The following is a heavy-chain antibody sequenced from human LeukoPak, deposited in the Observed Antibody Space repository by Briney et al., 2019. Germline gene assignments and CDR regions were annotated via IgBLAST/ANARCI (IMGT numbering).Heavy chain of an antibody. Sequence: PGGSLRLSCAAFGFTFSSYGMHWVRQAPGKGLEWVAFIRYDGSNKYYADSVKGRFTISRDNSKNTLYLQMSSLRAEDTAVYYCAKVPTAYSSGWFTAYYYYYYMDVWGKGTTVTVSS. CDR2: IRYDGSNK. CDR3: AKVPTAYSSGWFTAYYYYYYMDV. V-gene: IGHV3-30*02. CDR1: GFTFSSYG. D-gene: IGHD6-19*01. J-gene: IGHJ6*03.